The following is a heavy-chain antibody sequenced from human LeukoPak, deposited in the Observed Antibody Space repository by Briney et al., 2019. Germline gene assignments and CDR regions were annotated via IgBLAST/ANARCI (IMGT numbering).Heavy chain of an antibody. CDR3: ARVLQPYCDAVNCFGGSSDY. D-gene: IGHD1-26*01. V-gene: IGHV4-30-4*01. Sequence: SQTLSLTCTVSGGSISSAEYYWSWIRQAPGKGLEWIGHISHSGTTKYNPSLRSRVTLSVDMSKNQFSLNLRSVTAADTAVYYCARVLQPYCDAVNCFGGSSDYWGHGALVTVSS. CDR2: ISHSGTT. J-gene: IGHJ4*01. CDR1: GGSISSAEYY.